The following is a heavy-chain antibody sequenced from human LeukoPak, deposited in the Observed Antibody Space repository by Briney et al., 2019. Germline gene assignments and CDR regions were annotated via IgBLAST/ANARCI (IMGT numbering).Heavy chain of an antibody. V-gene: IGHV1-8*03. J-gene: IGHJ4*02. CDR2: MNPNSGNT. CDR3: ASGRVGSMTVVVTKAYYFDY. Sequence: GASVKVSCKASGYTFTNYDVNWVRQATGQGLEWMGWMNPNSGNTGYAQKFQGRVTITRNTSISTAYMELSSLRSEDTAVYFCASGRVGSMTVVVTKAYYFDYWGQGTLVTVSS. CDR1: GYTFTNYD. D-gene: IGHD3-22*01.